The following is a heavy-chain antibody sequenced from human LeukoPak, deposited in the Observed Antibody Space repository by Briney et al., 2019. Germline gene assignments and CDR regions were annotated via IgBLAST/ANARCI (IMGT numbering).Heavy chain of an antibody. Sequence: GASVKVSCKASGGTFSSYAISWVRQAPGQGLEWMGGIIPIFGTANYAQKFQGRVTITTDGSTSTAYMELSSLRSEDTAVYYCAGEETAGAYWYFDLWGRGTLVTVSS. CDR3: AGEETAGAYWYFDL. J-gene: IGHJ2*01. CDR1: GGTFSSYA. D-gene: IGHD6-19*01. CDR2: IIPIFGTA. V-gene: IGHV1-69*05.